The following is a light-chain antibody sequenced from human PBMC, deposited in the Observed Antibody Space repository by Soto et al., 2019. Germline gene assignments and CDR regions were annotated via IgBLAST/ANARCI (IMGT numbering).Light chain of an antibody. CDR1: QSLLHSNGYNY. J-gene: IGKJ2*02. Sequence: DIVMTQSPLSLPVTPGEPASISCRSSQSLLHSNGYNYLDWYLQKPGQSPQLLIYLGSNRASGVPDRFSDSGSGTDLTLKISRVEAEDVGVCDCMQVASTFGQGTKLEIK. CDR3: MQVAST. CDR2: LGS. V-gene: IGKV2-28*01.